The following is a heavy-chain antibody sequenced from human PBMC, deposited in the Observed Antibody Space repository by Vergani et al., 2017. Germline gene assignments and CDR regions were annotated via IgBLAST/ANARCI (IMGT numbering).Heavy chain of an antibody. CDR1: GGSISSYY. Sequence: QVQLQESGPGLVKPSETLSLTCTVSGGSISSYYWSWIRQPPGKGLEWIGYIYYSGSTNYNPSLKSRVTISVDTSKNQFSLKLSSVTAADTAVYYCARDRRAAAGYVAYYDYYGMDVWGQGTTVTVSS. D-gene: IGHD6-13*01. CDR3: ARDRRAAAGYVAYYDYYGMDV. J-gene: IGHJ6*02. CDR2: IYYSGST. V-gene: IGHV4-59*01.